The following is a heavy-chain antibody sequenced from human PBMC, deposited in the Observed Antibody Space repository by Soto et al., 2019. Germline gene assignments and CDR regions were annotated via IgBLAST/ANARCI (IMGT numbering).Heavy chain of an antibody. V-gene: IGHV4-59*08. J-gene: IGHJ4*02. CDR1: GGSISSYY. CDR2: IYYSGST. Sequence: SETLSLTCTVSGGSISSYYWSWIRQPPGKGLEWIGYIYYSGSTNYNPSLKSRVTISVDTSKNQFSLKLSSVTAADTAVYYCARHGPVGGIDYWGQGTLVTVSS. CDR3: ARHGPVGGIDY. D-gene: IGHD3-16*01.